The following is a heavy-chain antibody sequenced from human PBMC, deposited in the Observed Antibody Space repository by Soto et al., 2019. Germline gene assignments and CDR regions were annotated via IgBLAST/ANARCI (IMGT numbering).Heavy chain of an antibody. CDR2: ISPDGTNE. D-gene: IGHD3-22*01. V-gene: IGHV3-30*18. J-gene: IGHJ4*02. CDR1: GFSFNMFA. CDR3: AKDFGFDSSGYDY. Sequence: PGGSLRLSCAASGFSFNMFAMHWLRQAPGKGLEWVARISPDGTNEQYADSVKGRFTISRDNSKDTVYVQTNSLRIEDTAVYYCAKDFGFDSSGYDYWGRGTLVTVSS.